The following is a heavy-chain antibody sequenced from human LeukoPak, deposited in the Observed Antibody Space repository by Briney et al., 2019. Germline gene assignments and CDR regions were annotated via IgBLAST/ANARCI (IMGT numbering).Heavy chain of an antibody. CDR3: ARDLGPADYYDYVWGSYRYTHFDY. CDR1: GYTFTSYG. V-gene: IGHV1-46*01. D-gene: IGHD3-16*02. CDR2: INPSGGST. J-gene: IGHJ4*02. Sequence: ASVKVSCKASGYTFTSYGISWVRQAPGQGLEWMGIINPSGGSTSYAQKFQGRVTMTRDTSTSTVYMELSSLRSEDTAVYYCARDLGPADYYDYVWGSYRYTHFDYWGQGTLVTVSS.